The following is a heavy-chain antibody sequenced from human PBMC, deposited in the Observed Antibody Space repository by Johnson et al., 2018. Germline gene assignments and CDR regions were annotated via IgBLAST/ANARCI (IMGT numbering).Heavy chain of an antibody. Sequence: VQLVESGGGLVQPGRSLRLSCAASGFTLDDYAMHWVRPVPGTGLEWVSGISWNSRNIDYADSVKGRFTISRDNAKNSVSLQMDSLSADDPAVYYIAAFLPGSYMAYLQYWGQGTLVTVSS. CDR1: GFTLDDYA. J-gene: IGHJ1*01. V-gene: IGHV3-9*01. CDR2: ISWNSRNI. D-gene: IGHD1-26*01. CDR3: AAFLPGSYMAYLQY.